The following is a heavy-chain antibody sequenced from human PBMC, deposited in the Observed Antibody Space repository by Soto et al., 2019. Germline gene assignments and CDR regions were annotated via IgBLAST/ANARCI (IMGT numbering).Heavy chain of an antibody. J-gene: IGHJ4*02. Sequence: EVQLLQSGGGLVQPGGSLRLSCASSGFSFSSYAMSWVRQAPGKGLEWVSGIGASGGSTYYTDSVKGRFTIARDSSKNTVYLQMNILRAEDTAVYFCAKDLGFSATAAFDYWGRGTQVTVSS. CDR2: IGASGGST. CDR1: GFSFSSYA. CDR3: AKDLGFSATAAFDY. V-gene: IGHV3-23*01. D-gene: IGHD3-10*01.